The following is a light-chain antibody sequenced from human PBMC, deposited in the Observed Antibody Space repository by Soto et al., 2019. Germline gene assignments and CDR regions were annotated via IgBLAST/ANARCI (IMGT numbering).Light chain of an antibody. V-gene: IGLV2-14*03. CDR3: SSYTISNTRQIV. CDR2: DVS. J-gene: IGLJ1*01. Sequence: QSALTQPASVSGSPGQSINISCTGTSSDVGGYNYVSWYQHHPGKAPKLIIYDVSNLPSGVSNPFSGSKSGNTASLTISGLQPEDVADYYCSSYTISNTRQIVFGTGTKVTVL. CDR1: SSDVGGYNY.